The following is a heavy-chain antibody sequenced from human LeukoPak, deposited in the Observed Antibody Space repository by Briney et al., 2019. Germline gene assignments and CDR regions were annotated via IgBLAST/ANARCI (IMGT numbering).Heavy chain of an antibody. Sequence: SGTLSLTCTVSGGSISSYYWSWIRQPPGKGLEWIGYIYYSGSTNYNPSLKSRVTISVDTSKNQFSLKLSSVTAADTAVYYCARGQGYSISYWYFDLWGRGTLVTVSS. CDR3: ARGQGYSISYWYFDL. CDR1: GGSISSYY. D-gene: IGHD3-22*01. CDR2: IYYSGST. V-gene: IGHV4-59*01. J-gene: IGHJ2*01.